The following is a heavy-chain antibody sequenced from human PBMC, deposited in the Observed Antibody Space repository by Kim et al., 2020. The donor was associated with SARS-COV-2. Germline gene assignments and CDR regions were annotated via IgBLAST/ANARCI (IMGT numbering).Heavy chain of an antibody. CDR3: ARGVAVADHNWFDP. J-gene: IGHJ5*02. D-gene: IGHD6-19*01. Sequence: PSLKSRVPISVDTSKTQFSLKLSSVTAADTSVYYCARGVAVADHNWFDPWGQGTLVTVSS. V-gene: IGHV4-34*01.